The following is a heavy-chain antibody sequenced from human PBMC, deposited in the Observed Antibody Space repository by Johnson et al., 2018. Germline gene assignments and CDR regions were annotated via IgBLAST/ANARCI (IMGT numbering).Heavy chain of an antibody. CDR1: GGSITSGGYY. CDR2: IYYSGSS. CDR3: ARKGRCTNGVCYLEYGDYYGMDV. V-gene: IGHV4-31*03. D-gene: IGHD2-8*01. J-gene: IGHJ6*02. Sequence: QVQLQESGPGLVKPSQTLSLTCTVSGGSITSGGYYWTWIRQPPGKGLEWIGYIYYSGSSYYNPSLKSRVPISVDTANNQFSLQLSSVTAADPAVYYCARKGRCTNGVCYLEYGDYYGMDVWGQGTTVTVSS.